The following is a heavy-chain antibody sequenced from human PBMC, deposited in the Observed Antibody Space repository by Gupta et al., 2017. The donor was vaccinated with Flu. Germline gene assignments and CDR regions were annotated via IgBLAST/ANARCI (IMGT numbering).Heavy chain of an antibody. V-gene: IGHV3-23*01. CDR2: ISGSGGST. J-gene: IGHJ4*02. CDR3: ASHCSSTSCYLVEGQYFDY. D-gene: IGHD2-2*01. CDR1: GFTFSSYA. Sequence: EVQLLESGGGLVQPGGSLRLSCAASGFTFSSYAMSWVRQAPGKGLEWVSAISGSGGSTYYADSVKGRVTISRDNSKNTLYLQMNSLRAEDTAVYYCASHCSSTSCYLVEGQYFDYWGQGTLVTVSS.